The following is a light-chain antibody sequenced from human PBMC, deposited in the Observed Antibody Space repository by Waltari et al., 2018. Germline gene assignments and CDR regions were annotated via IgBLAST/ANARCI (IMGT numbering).Light chain of an antibody. CDR3: HQYNTLPLT. V-gene: IGKV1-5*03. J-gene: IGKJ4*01. CDR1: ESVKNN. CDR2: KAS. Sequence: DVQLTTAPSTLSASVGERVTITCRASESVKNNLAWYQHQPGKSPKVLVHKASRLESGVPSRFSGSGYGTEFTLTISSLEPDDFATYYCHQYNTLPLTFGGGTKVEIK.